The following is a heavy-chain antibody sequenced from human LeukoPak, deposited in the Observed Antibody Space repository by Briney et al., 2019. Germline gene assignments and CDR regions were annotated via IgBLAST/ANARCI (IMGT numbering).Heavy chain of an antibody. Sequence: RGSLRLSCAASGFTFSSYAMHWVRQAPGKGLEWVAVISYDGSNKYYADSVKGRFTISRDNSKNTLYLQMNSLRAEDTAVYYCARDKLPRGMDVCGQGTTVTVSS. CDR2: ISYDGSNK. D-gene: IGHD1-26*01. CDR1: GFTFSSYA. V-gene: IGHV3-30-3*01. CDR3: ARDKLPRGMDV. J-gene: IGHJ6*02.